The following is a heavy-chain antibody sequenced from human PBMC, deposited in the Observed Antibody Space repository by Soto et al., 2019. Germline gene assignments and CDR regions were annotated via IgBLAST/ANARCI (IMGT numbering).Heavy chain of an antibody. CDR3: AKDRLAGGFDY. CDR1: GFTFSSYA. Sequence: GGSLRLSCAASGFTFSSYAMSWVRQAPGKGLEWVLVFSVTVGSTYYTDSVKGRFTISIYNSRNTVYLQMNSLRADDTAVYYCAKDRLAGGFDYWGQGTLVTVSS. D-gene: IGHD3-16*01. J-gene: IGHJ4*02. V-gene: IGHV3-23*01. CDR2: FSVTVGST.